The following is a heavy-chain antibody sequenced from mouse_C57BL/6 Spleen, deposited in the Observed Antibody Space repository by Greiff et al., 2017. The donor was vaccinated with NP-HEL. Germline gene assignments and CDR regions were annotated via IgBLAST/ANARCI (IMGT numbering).Heavy chain of an antibody. J-gene: IGHJ2*01. V-gene: IGHV2-2*01. D-gene: IGHD1-1*01. CDR1: GFSLTSYG. Sequence: VQLQQSGPGLVQPSQSLSITCTVSGFSLTSYGVHWVRQSPGKGLEWLGVIWSGGSTDYNDDFISRLSIRKDNSKSQVFFKMNSLQADDTAIYYCARCYYYGSSFDYWGQGTTLTVSS. CDR2: IWSGGST. CDR3: ARCYYYGSSFDY.